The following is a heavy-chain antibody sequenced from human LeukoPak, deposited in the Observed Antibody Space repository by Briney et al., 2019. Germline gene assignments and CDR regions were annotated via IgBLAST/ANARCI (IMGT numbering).Heavy chain of an antibody. D-gene: IGHD3-22*01. V-gene: IGHV1-18*01. CDR3: ARGADYDSSGYYLFDY. Sequence: ASVKVSCKASGYTFTSYGISWVRQAPGQGLEWMGWISAYNGNTNYAQKLQGRVTMTTDTSTSTAYMELRSLRSDDTAVYYCARGADYDSSGYYLFDYWGQGTLVTVSS. CDR1: GYTFTSYG. CDR2: ISAYNGNT. J-gene: IGHJ4*02.